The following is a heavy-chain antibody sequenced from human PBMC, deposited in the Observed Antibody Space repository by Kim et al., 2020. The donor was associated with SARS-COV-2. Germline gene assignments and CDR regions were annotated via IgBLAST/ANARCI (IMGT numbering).Heavy chain of an antibody. Sequence: ASVKVSCKASGYTFTSYYMHWVRQAPGQGLEWMGIINPSGGSTSYAQKFQGRVTMTRDTSTSTVYMELSSLRSEDTAVYYCARGGYYGSGSYYHADISYYGMYVWGQGTTVTVSS. J-gene: IGHJ6*02. CDR1: GYTFTSYY. CDR3: ARGGYYGSGSYYHADISYYGMYV. D-gene: IGHD3-10*01. CDR2: INPSGGST. V-gene: IGHV1-46*01.